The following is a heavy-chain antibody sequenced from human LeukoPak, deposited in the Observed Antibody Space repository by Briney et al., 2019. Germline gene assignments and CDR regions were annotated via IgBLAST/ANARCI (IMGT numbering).Heavy chain of an antibody. CDR1: GGTFSSYA. Sequence: SVKVSCKASGGTFSSYAISWVRQAPGQGLEWMGGIIPIFGTANYAQKFQGRVTITADKSTSTAYMELSSLRSEDTAVYYCARELWVIQRSPFYYYYGMDVWGKGTTVTVSS. CDR3: ARELWVIQRSPFYYYYGMDV. J-gene: IGHJ6*04. D-gene: IGHD1-1*01. V-gene: IGHV1-69*06. CDR2: IIPIFGTA.